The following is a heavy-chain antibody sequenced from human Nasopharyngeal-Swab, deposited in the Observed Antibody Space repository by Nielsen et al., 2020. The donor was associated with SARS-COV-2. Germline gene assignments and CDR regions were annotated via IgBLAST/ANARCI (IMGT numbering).Heavy chain of an antibody. V-gene: IGHV4-39*02. Sequence: SETLSLTCNVSGVSISSSSYYWGWIRQPPGKGLEWIGSMYDGATYSTPSLKSRVTIHADRSKNHLSLSLSSVTVADTAVYYCARRLAAAAGINAFDVWGQGTLVSVSS. J-gene: IGHJ3*01. CDR1: GVSISSSSYY. CDR2: MYDGAT. CDR3: ARRLAAAAGINAFDV. D-gene: IGHD6-13*01.